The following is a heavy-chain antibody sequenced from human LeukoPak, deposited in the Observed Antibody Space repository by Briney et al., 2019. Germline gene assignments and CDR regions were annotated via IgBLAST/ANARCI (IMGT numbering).Heavy chain of an antibody. CDR1: GGTFSSYA. V-gene: IGHV1-2*06. D-gene: IGHD1-26*01. J-gene: IGHJ4*02. Sequence: ASVKVSCKAPGGTFSSYAISWVRQAPGQGLEWMGRINPKSGGTNHAQKFQGRVTMTRDTSISTAYMELSSLRSDDTAVYFCARETYNGRYYYFDYWGQGTLVTVSS. CDR2: INPKSGGT. CDR3: ARETYNGRYYYFDY.